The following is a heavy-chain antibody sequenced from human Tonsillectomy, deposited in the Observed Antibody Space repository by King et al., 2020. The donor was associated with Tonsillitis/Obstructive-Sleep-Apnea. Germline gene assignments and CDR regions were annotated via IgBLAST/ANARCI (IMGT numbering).Heavy chain of an antibody. CDR1: GYTFTYYA. D-gene: IGHD6-13*01. V-gene: IGHV1-3*01. CDR3: ARDPDSIAIRRNSEDFSYYYMDV. CDR2: INPGNGKT. J-gene: IGHJ6*03. Sequence: QLVQSGAEVTKPGASVKVSCEASGYTFTYYAMHWVRQAPGQRLEWMGWINPGNGKTKYSQRFQGRVTITRDTSASTAYMELSSLRSEDTAVYYCARDPDSIAIRRNSEDFSYYYMDVWGEGTKVTVSS.